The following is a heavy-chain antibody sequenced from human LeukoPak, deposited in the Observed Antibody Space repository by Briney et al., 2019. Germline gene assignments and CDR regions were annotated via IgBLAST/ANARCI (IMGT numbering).Heavy chain of an antibody. CDR3: AKEVIPAAIYYYYGMDV. CDR2: ISWNSGSI. J-gene: IGHJ6*02. Sequence: GGSLRLSCAASGFTFDDYAMHWVRQAPGKGLEWVSGISWNSGSIGYADSVKGRFTISRDNAKNSLYLQMNSLRAEDTAVYYCAKEVIPAAIYYYYGMDVWGQGTTVTVSS. D-gene: IGHD2-2*01. CDR1: GFTFDDYA. V-gene: IGHV3-9*01.